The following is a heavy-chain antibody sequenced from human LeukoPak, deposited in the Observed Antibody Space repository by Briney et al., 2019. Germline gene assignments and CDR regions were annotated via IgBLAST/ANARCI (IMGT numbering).Heavy chain of an antibody. CDR3: AREGYDYVWGSYRYTGYMDV. CDR1: GGSISSYY. Sequence: PSETLSLTCTVSGGSISSYYWSWIRQPPGKGLEWIGYINYSGSTNYNPSLKSRVTISVDTSKNQFSLKLSSVTAADTAVYYCAREGYDYVWGSYRYTGYMDVWGKGTTVTVYS. J-gene: IGHJ6*03. V-gene: IGHV4-59*12. CDR2: INYSGST. D-gene: IGHD3-16*02.